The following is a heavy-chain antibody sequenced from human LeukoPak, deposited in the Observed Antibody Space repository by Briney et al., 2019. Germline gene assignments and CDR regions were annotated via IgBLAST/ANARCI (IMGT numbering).Heavy chain of an antibody. D-gene: IGHD1-26*01. V-gene: IGHV3-30*03. CDR2: TSYDGSNT. CDR3: ARDHKLGGDYFYYGMDV. CDR1: GFTFSSYG. Sequence: GGSLRLSCAASGFTFSSYGMHWVRQAPGKGLEWVAVTSYDGSNTHYADSVKGRFTISRDNSRNTLYLQMDSLRAEDTAVFYCARDHKLGGDYFYYGMDVWGQGTTVTVSS. J-gene: IGHJ6*02.